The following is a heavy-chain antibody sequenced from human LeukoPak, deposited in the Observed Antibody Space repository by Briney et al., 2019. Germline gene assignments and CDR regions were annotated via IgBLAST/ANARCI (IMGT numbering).Heavy chain of an antibody. CDR1: GGTFSSYA. Sequence: SVKVSCKASGGTFSSYAVSWVRQTPGQGLEWLGGIIPVFGTTTYAQKFQDKVTMTADKSTNTAYLQISSLTSDDTAVYYCARDQALGYGWPTVLAIDIWGQGTMVTVSS. J-gene: IGHJ3*02. CDR2: IIPVFGTT. D-gene: IGHD6-19*01. V-gene: IGHV1-69*06. CDR3: ARDQALGYGWPTVLAIDI.